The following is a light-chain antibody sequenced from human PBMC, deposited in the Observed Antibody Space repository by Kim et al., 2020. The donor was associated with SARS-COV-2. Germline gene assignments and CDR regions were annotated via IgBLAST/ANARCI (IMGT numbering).Light chain of an antibody. V-gene: IGKV1-33*01. CDR2: DAS. Sequence: ASVGDRVTITCQATQDISDYLNWYQQKPGKAPKLLIYDASNFETGVPSRFSGSGSGTDFTFTISSLQPEDIATYYCQQYYLLPFTFGPGSKVDIK. CDR1: QDISDY. J-gene: IGKJ3*01. CDR3: QQYYLLPFT.